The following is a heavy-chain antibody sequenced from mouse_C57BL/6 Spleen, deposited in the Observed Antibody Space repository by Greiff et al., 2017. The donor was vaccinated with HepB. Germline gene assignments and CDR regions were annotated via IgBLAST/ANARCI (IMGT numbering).Heavy chain of an antibody. CDR3: ARNYVDAMDY. Sequence: EVKLVESGGGLVKPGGSLKLSCAASGFTFSDYGMHWVRQAPEKGLEWVAYISSGSSTIYYADTVKGRFTISRDNAKNTLFLQMTSLRSEDTAMYYCARNYVDAMDYWGQGTSVTVSS. CDR1: GFTFSDYG. CDR2: ISSGSSTI. V-gene: IGHV5-17*01. D-gene: IGHD1-1*02. J-gene: IGHJ4*01.